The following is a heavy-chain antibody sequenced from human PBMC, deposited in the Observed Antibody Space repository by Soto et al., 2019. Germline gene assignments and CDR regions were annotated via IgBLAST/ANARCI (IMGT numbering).Heavy chain of an antibody. D-gene: IGHD5-12*01. CDR1: GFTFSNYW. CDR3: ASVAI. CDR2: IKQDGTEK. J-gene: IGHJ4*02. Sequence: EVQLVESGGGLVQPGGSLRLSCAASGFTFSNYWMSWVRQAPGKGLEWVANIKQDGTEKNYVDSVRGRFTISRDNXXNSLDLQMNSLTAEDTAVYYCASVAIWGQGTLVTVSS. V-gene: IGHV3-7*01.